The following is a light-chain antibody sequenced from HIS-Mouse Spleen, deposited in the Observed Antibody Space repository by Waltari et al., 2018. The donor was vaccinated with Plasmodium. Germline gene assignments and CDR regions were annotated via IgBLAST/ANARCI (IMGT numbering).Light chain of an antibody. CDR3: SSYAGSNNLV. CDR2: EGS. Sequence: QSALTQPPSASGSPGQSVTISCTGTSSDVGGYNYVSWYQPHPGKAPKLMVYEGSKRPPGVPDAFCGSKAGNPASLTGSGLQAEDEADYYCSSYAGSNNLVFGGGTKLTVL. J-gene: IGLJ2*01. V-gene: IGLV2-8*01. CDR1: SSDVGGYNY.